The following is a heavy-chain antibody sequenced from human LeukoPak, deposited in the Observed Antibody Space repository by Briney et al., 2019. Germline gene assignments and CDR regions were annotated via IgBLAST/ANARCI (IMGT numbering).Heavy chain of an antibody. CDR1: GFTFDDYA. J-gene: IGHJ2*01. V-gene: IGHV3-9*01. CDR2: ISWNSGSI. CDR3: AKALRYYDSSGYYHWYFDL. Sequence: PGRSLRLSCAASGFTFDDYAMHWVRQAPGKGLEWVSGISWNSGSIGYADSVKGRFTIPRDNAKNSLYLQMNSLRAEDTALYYCAKALRYYDSSGYYHWYFDLWGRGTLVTVSS. D-gene: IGHD3-22*01.